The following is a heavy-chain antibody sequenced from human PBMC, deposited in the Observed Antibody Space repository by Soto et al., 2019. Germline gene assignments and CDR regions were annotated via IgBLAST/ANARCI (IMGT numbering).Heavy chain of an antibody. D-gene: IGHD6-13*01. CDR3: AKARRRIAAAGNFEY. Sequence: RVLCGVSEVNCRSYAMSRVRKAPGKGLEWVSAISGSGGSTYYADSVKGRFTISRDNSKNTLYLQMNSLRAEDTAVYYCAKARRRIAAAGNFEYWGQGTLDTVSS. V-gene: IGHV3-23*01. CDR2: ISGSGGST. J-gene: IGHJ4*02. CDR1: EVNCRSYA.